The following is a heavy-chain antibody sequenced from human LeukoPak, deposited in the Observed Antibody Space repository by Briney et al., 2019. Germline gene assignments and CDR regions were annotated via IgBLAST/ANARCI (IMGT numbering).Heavy chain of an antibody. Sequence: ASVKVSCKASGYTFTSYGISWVRQAPGQGLEWMGWISAYNGNTNYAQKLQGRVTTTTDTSTSTAYMELRSLRSDDTAVYYCARDPGGGSLYYYYGMDVWGKGTTVTVSS. CDR1: GYTFTSYG. V-gene: IGHV1-18*04. D-gene: IGHD2-15*01. J-gene: IGHJ6*04. CDR3: ARDPGGGSLYYYYGMDV. CDR2: ISAYNGNT.